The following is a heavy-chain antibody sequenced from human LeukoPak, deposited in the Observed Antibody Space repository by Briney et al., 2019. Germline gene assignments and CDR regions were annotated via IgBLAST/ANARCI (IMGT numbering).Heavy chain of an antibody. CDR1: GGSISGYY. Sequence: SETLSLTCTVSGGSISGYYWSWIRQPPGKGLEWIGEINHSGSTNYNPSLKSRVTISVDTSKNQFSLKLSSVTAADTAVYYCARVRLPIDYWGQGTLVTVSS. CDR3: ARVRLPIDY. D-gene: IGHD2-15*01. V-gene: IGHV4-34*01. CDR2: INHSGST. J-gene: IGHJ4*02.